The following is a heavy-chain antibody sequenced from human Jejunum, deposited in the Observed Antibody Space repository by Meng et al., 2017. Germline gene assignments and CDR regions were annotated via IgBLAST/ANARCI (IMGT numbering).Heavy chain of an antibody. CDR2: IQSKADGGTT. Sequence: VQVVEFGGGFVKPGGSLRLSCAASGFTFSDRWMTWVRQAPGKGLEWVGHIQSKADGGTTDYAAPVKGRFTISRDDSKSTLYLQMNSLKTEDTAVYYCTTFYAGYWGQGTLVTVFS. V-gene: IGHV3-15*01. D-gene: IGHD3-16*01. CDR1: GFTFSDRW. CDR3: TTFYAGY. J-gene: IGHJ4*02.